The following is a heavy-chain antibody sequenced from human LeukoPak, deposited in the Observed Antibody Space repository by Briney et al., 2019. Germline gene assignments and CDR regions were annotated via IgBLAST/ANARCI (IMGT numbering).Heavy chain of an antibody. V-gene: IGHV4-4*02. CDR2: IYHSGST. CDR3: ARIPSDGSSWYGGLFDP. Sequence: PSETLSLTCAVSGGSISSSNWWSWVRQPPGKGLEWIGEIYHSGSTNYNLSLKSRVTISVDKSKNQFSLKLSSVTAADTAVYYCARIPSDGSSWYGGLFDPWGQGTLVTVSS. CDR1: GGSISSSNW. D-gene: IGHD6-13*01. J-gene: IGHJ5*02.